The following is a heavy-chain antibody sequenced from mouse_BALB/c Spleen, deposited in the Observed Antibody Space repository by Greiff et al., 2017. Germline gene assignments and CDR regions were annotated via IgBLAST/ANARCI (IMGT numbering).Heavy chain of an antibody. V-gene: IGHV5-4*02. CDR3: ARDFAGTAWFAY. D-gene: IGHD4-1*01. CDR1: GFTFSDYY. Sequence: EVKLVESGGGLVKPGGSLKLSCAASGFTFSDYYMYWVRQTPEKRLEWVATISDGGSYTYYPDSVKGRFTISRDNAKNNLYLQMSSLKSEDTAMYYCARDFAGTAWFAYWGQGTLVTVSA. CDR2: ISDGGSYT. J-gene: IGHJ3*01.